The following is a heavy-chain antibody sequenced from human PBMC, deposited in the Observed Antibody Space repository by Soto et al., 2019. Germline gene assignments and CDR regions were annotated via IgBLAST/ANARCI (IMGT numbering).Heavy chain of an antibody. J-gene: IGHJ6*02. CDR1: GGSISSYY. D-gene: IGHD2-21*02. CDR2: MYNTGST. Sequence: QVRLQESGPGLVKPSETLSLTCTVSGGSISSYYWSWIRQPPGKGLEWIGYMYNTGSTMYNPSLKGRVPILVDPSKNPFPLKAESGARAGPGVYLWGGDLWGYCGTDCYPLDVWGQGTTVTGS. V-gene: IGHV4-59*12. CDR3: GGDLWGYCGTDCYPLDV.